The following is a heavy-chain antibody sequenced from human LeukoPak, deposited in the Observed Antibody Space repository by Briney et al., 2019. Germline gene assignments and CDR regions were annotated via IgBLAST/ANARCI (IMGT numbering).Heavy chain of an antibody. CDR1: GYTFTSYA. J-gene: IGHJ4*02. V-gene: IGHV1-2*02. Sequence: ASVKVSCKASGYTFTSYAMHWVRQAPGQRLEWMGWINPNSGGTNYAQKFQGRVTMTRDTSISTAYMELSRLRSDDTAVYYCARVPHCSGGSCYSPNFDYWGQGTLVTVSS. CDR2: INPNSGGT. D-gene: IGHD2-15*01. CDR3: ARVPHCSGGSCYSPNFDY.